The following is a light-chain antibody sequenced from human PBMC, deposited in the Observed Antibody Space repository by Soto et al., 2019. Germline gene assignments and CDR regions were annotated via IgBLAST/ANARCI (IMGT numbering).Light chain of an antibody. CDR2: KAS. V-gene: IGKV1-5*03. J-gene: IGKJ4*01. CDR1: QSVSTW. Sequence: DIQMTQSPSTLSASVVDRVSIAFRASQSVSTWLAWYQQKPGKAPKLLIYKASTLESGVPSRLSGGGSGTEFTLTISGLQPDDSATYFCQHYESYPLTFGGGTKVDIK. CDR3: QHYESYPLT.